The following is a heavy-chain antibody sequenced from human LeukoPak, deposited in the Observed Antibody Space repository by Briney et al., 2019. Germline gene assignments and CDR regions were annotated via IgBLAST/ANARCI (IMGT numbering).Heavy chain of an antibody. J-gene: IGHJ6*02. CDR3: ARGLPFAYYYDSSLYYLGGLDV. D-gene: IGHD3-22*01. CDR1: GGSIGSSKW. V-gene: IGHV4-4*02. CDR2: IHHGGST. Sequence: SEPLSLTCAASGGSIGSSKWWSWVRQPPGKGLEWIGKIHHGGSTNSNPSLKGRVTISVDKSKNQFSLRLTSVTAADTAMYYCARGLPFAYYYDSSLYYLGGLDVWGQGTTVTVSS.